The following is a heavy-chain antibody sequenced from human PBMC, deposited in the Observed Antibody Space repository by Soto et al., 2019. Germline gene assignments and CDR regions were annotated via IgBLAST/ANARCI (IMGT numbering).Heavy chain of an antibody. Sequence: ASVKVSCKASGYTFTGYYMHWVRQAPGQGLEWMGWINPNSGGTNYAQKFQGWVTMTRDTSISTAYMELSRLRSDDTAVYYCARDPTPSDYYGSGSYSPNNWFDPWGQGTLVTVSS. V-gene: IGHV1-2*04. D-gene: IGHD3-10*01. CDR1: GYTFTGYY. CDR3: ARDPTPSDYYGSGSYSPNNWFDP. CDR2: INPNSGGT. J-gene: IGHJ5*02.